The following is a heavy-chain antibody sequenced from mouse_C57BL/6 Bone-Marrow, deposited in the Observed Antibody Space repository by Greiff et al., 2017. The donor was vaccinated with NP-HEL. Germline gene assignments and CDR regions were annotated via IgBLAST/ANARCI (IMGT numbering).Heavy chain of an antibody. V-gene: IGHV5-17*01. CDR3: ARLLITPRGWYFDV. CDR2: ISSGSSTI. J-gene: IGHJ1*03. CDR1: GFTFSDYG. Sequence: EVKLMESGGGLVKPGGSLKLSCAASGFTFSDYGMHWVRQAPEKGLEWVAYISSGSSTIYYADTVKGRFTISRDNAKNTLFLQMTSLRSEDTAMYYCARLLITPRGWYFDVWGTGTTVTVSS. D-gene: IGHD1-1*01.